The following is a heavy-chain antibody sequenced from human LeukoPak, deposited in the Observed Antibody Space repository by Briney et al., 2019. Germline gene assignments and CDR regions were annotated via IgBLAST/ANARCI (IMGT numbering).Heavy chain of an antibody. J-gene: IGHJ4*02. V-gene: IGHV4-59*08. CDR3: ARYDRGLFFFDD. CDR2: IHYSGSS. D-gene: IGHD1-14*01. Sequence: NPSETLSLTCTVSGASVRNEYWSWIRQPPGKGLESIGYIHYSGSSKYHPSLGSRVTISLDTSKNQFSLKLKSVTAADTGMYHRARYDRGLFFFDDWGQGTLVTVSS. CDR1: GASVRNEY.